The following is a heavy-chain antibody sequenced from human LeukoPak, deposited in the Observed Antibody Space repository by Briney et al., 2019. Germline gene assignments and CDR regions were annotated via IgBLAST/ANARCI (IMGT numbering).Heavy chain of an antibody. Sequence: GGSLRLSCAASGFTFSSYSMNWVRQAPGKGLVWVSRVNSDGSTTSYADSVKGRFTISRDNAKNTLYLQMNSLRAEDTAVYYCARRSAARDAFDIWGQGTMVTVSS. CDR2: VNSDGSTT. D-gene: IGHD6-6*01. CDR3: ARRSAARDAFDI. CDR1: GFTFSSYS. V-gene: IGHV3-74*01. J-gene: IGHJ3*02.